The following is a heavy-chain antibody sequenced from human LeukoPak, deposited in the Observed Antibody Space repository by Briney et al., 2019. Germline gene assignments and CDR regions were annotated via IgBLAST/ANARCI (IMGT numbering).Heavy chain of an antibody. CDR3: ASHSGVSSSWQRDY. J-gene: IGHJ4*02. Sequence: PGGSLRLSCAASGFTFSSYEMNWARQAPGKGLEWVSYISSSGSTIYYADSVKGRFTISRDNAKNSLYLQMNRLRAEDTAVYCCASHSGVSSSWQRDYWGQGTLVTVSS. D-gene: IGHD6-13*01. CDR1: GFTFSSYE. V-gene: IGHV3-48*03. CDR2: ISSSGSTI.